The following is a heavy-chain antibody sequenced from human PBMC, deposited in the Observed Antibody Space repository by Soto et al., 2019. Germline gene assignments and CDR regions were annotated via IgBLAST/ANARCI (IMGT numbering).Heavy chain of an antibody. CDR3: ARARTLYYDFWSGYRQSGMDV. J-gene: IGHJ6*02. Sequence: LSLTCAVYGGSFSGYYWSWIRQPPGKGLEWIGEINHSGSTNYNPSLKSRVTISVDTSKNQFSLKLSSVTAADTAVYYCARARTLYYDFWSGYRQSGMDVWGQGTTVTVSS. D-gene: IGHD3-3*01. CDR1: GGSFSGYY. V-gene: IGHV4-34*01. CDR2: INHSGST.